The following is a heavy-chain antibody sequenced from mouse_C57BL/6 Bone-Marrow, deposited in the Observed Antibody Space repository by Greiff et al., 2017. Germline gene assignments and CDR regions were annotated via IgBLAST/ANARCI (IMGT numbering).Heavy chain of an antibody. J-gene: IGHJ2*01. V-gene: IGHV2-4*01. Sequence: VKLEESGPGLVQPSQSLSITCTVSGFSLTSYGVHWVRQPPGKGLEWLGVIWSGGSTDYNAAFISRLSISKDNSKSQVFFKMNSLQADDTAIYYCAKNGKGYFDYWGQGTTLTVSS. CDR2: IWSGGST. D-gene: IGHD4-1*01. CDR3: AKNGKGYFDY. CDR1: GFSLTSYG.